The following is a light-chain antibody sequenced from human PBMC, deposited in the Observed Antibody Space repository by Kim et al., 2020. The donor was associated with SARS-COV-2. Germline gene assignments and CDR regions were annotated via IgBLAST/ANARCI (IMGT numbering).Light chain of an antibody. J-gene: IGKJ5*01. Sequence: TTINCKSSQNVFYSSNNKNYLAWYQQKPGQPPKLLIYWASTRESGVPDRFSGSGSGTDFTLTISSLQAEDVAVYYCQQYYSTPLTFGQGTRLEIK. CDR2: WAS. V-gene: IGKV4-1*01. CDR1: QNVFYSSNNKNY. CDR3: QQYYSTPLT.